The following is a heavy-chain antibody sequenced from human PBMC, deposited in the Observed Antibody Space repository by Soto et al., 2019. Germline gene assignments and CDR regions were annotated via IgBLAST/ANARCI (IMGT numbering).Heavy chain of an antibody. CDR3: ASRVGAVDY. CDR1: GFTFSSFV. D-gene: IGHD3-16*01. CDR2: IYHDGSNK. J-gene: IGHJ4*02. Sequence: QVQLVESGGGGVQPGRSLRLSCATSGFTFSSFVMHWVRQAPGKGLEWVAVIYHDGSNKYYADSVKGRFTISRDNSKCTLYLQMNSLRAEDTAVYYCASRVGAVDYWGQGTLVTVSS. V-gene: IGHV3-33*01.